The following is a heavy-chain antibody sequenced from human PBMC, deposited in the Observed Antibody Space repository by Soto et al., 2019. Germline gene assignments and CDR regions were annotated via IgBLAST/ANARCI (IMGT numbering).Heavy chain of an antibody. CDR3: ARDRFPGTTVTTSDY. J-gene: IGHJ4*02. D-gene: IGHD4-17*01. CDR1: GFTFSSYA. V-gene: IGHV3-23*01. CDR2: ISGSGGST. Sequence: EVQLLESGGGLVQPGGSLRLSCAASGFTFSSYAMSWVRQASGKGLEWVSAISGSGGSTYYADSVKGRFTISRDNSKNTLYLQMNSLRAEDTAVYYCARDRFPGTTVTTSDYWGQGTLVTVSS.